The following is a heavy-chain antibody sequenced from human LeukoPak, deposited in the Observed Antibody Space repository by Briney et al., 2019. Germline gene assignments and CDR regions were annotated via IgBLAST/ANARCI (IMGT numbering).Heavy chain of an antibody. CDR1: GYSFYKFG. Sequence: ASVKVSCKASGYSFYKFGISWVRQAPGRGLEWMGWISGHNGNTDSAQKFQDRVTMTTDNSMTTAYLELRSLRSDDTAVYFCVRVGSAYGDPLEFDFWGQGTLVTVSS. D-gene: IGHD4-17*01. V-gene: IGHV1-18*01. CDR3: VRVGSAYGDPLEFDF. CDR2: ISGHNGNT. J-gene: IGHJ4*02.